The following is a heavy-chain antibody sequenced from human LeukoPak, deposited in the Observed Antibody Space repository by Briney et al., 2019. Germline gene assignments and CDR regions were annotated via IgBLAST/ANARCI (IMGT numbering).Heavy chain of an antibody. V-gene: IGHV5-51*01. J-gene: IGHJ4*02. D-gene: IGHD5-18*01. CDR1: GYTFTNYW. Sequence: GESLKISCKASGYTFTNYWIGWVRQMPGKGLEWMRIIDPSDSETRYTPSFQGQITISVDKSLTTTYLQWNSLKASDTAMYYCARQTAMGRSGDYWGQGALVTVSS. CDR2: IDPSDSET. CDR3: ARQTAMGRSGDY.